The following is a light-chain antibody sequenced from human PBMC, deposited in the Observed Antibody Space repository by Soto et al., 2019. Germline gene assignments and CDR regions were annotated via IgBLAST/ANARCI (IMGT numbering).Light chain of an antibody. V-gene: IGKV1-12*01. CDR1: QGISNY. CDR2: AAV. J-gene: IGKJ5*01. CDR3: QQAKSLPFT. Sequence: DVQMTKSPSSLYASVGARVTITCRASQGISNYLAWYQQKPGKAPKLLIHAAVSLQSGVPSRFSGNGSGTDFTLTISSLQPEDFASYYCQQAKSLPFTFGQGTRLEI.